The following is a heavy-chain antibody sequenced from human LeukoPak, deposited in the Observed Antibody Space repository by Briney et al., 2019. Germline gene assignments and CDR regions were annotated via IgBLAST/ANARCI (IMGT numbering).Heavy chain of an antibody. CDR1: GFTFSSYA. Sequence: GGSLRLSCAASGFTFSSYAMHCVRQAPGKGLEWVAVISYDGSNKYYADSVKGRFTISRDNSKNTLYLYMNSLRAEDTAVYYCARNYYDSSGYYYGDAFDIWGQGTMVTVSS. CDR3: ARNYYDSSGYYYGDAFDI. J-gene: IGHJ3*02. D-gene: IGHD3-22*01. V-gene: IGHV3-30-3*01. CDR2: ISYDGSNK.